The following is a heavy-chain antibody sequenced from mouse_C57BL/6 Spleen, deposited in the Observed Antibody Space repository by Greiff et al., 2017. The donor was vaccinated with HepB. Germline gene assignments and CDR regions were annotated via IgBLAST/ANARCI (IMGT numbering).Heavy chain of an antibody. D-gene: IGHD3-2*02. V-gene: IGHV1-15*01. CDR1: GYTFTDYD. CDR2: IDPETGGT. CDR3: TRWGTAQGFAY. J-gene: IGHJ3*01. Sequence: VQLQQSGAELVRPGASVTLSCKASGYTFTDYDMHWVKQTPVHGLEWIGAIDPETGGTAYNQKFKGKAILTADKSSSTAYMELRSLTSEDSAVYYCTRWGTAQGFAYWGQGTLVTVSA.